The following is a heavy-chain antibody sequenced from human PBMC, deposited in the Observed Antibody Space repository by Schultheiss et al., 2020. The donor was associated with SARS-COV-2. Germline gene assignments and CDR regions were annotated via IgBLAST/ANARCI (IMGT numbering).Heavy chain of an antibody. CDR1: GGTFSSYA. CDR3: ARGGYYDSSGPSDY. Sequence: VKVSCKASGGTFSSYAISWVRQAPGQGLEWMGGIIPIFGTANYAQKFQGRVTITADESTSTAYMELSSLRSEDTAVYYCARGGYYDSSGPSDYWGQGTLVTVSS. V-gene: IGHV1-69*01. J-gene: IGHJ4*02. D-gene: IGHD3-22*01. CDR2: IIPIFGTA.